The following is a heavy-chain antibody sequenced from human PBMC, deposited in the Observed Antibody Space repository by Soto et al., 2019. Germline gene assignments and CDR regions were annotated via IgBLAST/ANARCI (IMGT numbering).Heavy chain of an antibody. D-gene: IGHD4-4*01. CDR2: LDSGGSST. V-gene: IGHV3-74*01. J-gene: IGHJ4*02. Sequence: GGSLRLSCAASVFTFSSYWMYWFRQAPGKGLVWVSRLDSGGSSTTYADSVKGRFTISRDNAKNTLYLQMNGLRAEDTAVYYCVSWFTYSKFDYFIYWGQGTQVTVSS. CDR3: VSWFTYSKFDYFIY. CDR1: VFTFSSYW.